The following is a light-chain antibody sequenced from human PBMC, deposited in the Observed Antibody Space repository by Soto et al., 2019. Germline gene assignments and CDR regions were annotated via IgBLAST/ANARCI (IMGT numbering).Light chain of an antibody. V-gene: IGKV3-20*01. CDR1: QSVSSGY. CDR3: QQFVSSPIT. Sequence: EIVLTQSPGTLSLSPGERATLSCRATQSVSSGYLAWYQHKPGQAPRLLMSGASSRATGIPDRFSGSGSGTDFTLTISRLEPEDFAVYYCQQFVSSPITFGGGTRWIS. CDR2: GAS. J-gene: IGKJ4*01.